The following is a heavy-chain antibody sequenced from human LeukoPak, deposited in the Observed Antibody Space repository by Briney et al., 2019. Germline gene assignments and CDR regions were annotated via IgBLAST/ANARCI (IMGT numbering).Heavy chain of an antibody. CDR2: IYSGGST. CDR3: ARDRLHYYDNSGETSPDY. CDR1: GFTVSSNY. J-gene: IGHJ4*02. Sequence: PGGSLRLSCAASGFTVSSNYMSWVRQAPGKGLEWVSVIYSGGSTYYADSVKGRFTISRDNSKNTLYLQMNSLRAEDTAVYYCARDRLHYYDNSGETSPDYWGQGTLVTVSS. V-gene: IGHV3-66*01. D-gene: IGHD3-22*01.